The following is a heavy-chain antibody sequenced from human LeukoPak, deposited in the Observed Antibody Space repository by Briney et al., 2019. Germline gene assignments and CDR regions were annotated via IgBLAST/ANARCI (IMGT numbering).Heavy chain of an antibody. V-gene: IGHV3-74*03. CDR3: AREPVLYSSGWYPHFDY. Sequence: PGGSLRLSCAASGFTFSSYWMHWVRQAPGKGLVWVPCISSDGSSTTYADSVKGRFTISRDNAKNSLYLQMNSLRAEDTAVYYCAREPVLYSSGWYPHFDYWGQGTLVTVSS. CDR2: ISSDGSST. D-gene: IGHD6-19*01. J-gene: IGHJ4*02. CDR1: GFTFSSYW.